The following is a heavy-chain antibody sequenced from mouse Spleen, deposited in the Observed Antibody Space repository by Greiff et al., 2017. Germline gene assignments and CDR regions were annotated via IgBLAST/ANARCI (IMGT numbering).Heavy chain of an antibody. J-gene: IGHJ2*01. CDR1: GYTFTDYN. CDR3: ASYDYDLFDY. V-gene: IGHV1-22*01. Sequence: VQLKQSGPELVKPGASVKMSCKASGYTFTDYNMHWVKQSHGKSLEWIGYINPNNGGTSYNQKFKGKATLTVNKSSSTAYMELRSLTSEDSAVYYCASYDYDLFDYWGQGTTLTVSS. D-gene: IGHD2-4*01. CDR2: INPNNGGT.